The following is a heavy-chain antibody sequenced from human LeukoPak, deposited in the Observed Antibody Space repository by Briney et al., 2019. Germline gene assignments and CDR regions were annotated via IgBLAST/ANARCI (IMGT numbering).Heavy chain of an antibody. J-gene: IGHJ3*01. CDR1: GFPFKNAW. V-gene: IGHV3-15*01. Sequence: PGGSLRLSCAASGFPFKNAWMTWVRQRPGKGLEWIGRIKSRGYGPIYYAAAVQGRFSMSRDDSRNTIYLQMNNLKVDDAAKYYCTTDWGSGTYYKYGLDLWGQGTMVTVSS. CDR2: IKSRGYGPI. CDR3: TTDWGSGTYYKYGLDL. D-gene: IGHD1-26*01.